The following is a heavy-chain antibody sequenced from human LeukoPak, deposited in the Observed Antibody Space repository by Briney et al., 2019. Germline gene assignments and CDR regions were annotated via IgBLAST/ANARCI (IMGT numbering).Heavy chain of an antibody. CDR2: VIPNSGGT. CDR1: GYTFTLYY. CDR3: ARGVLLQGRGAFDI. D-gene: IGHD2-21*02. Sequence: ASVKVSCKASGYTFTLYYIHWLRQAPGQSLEWMGWVIPNSGGTNYAQNFQGRVTMTRDASISTAYMELSSLTYDDTAIYYCARGVLLQGRGAFDIWGQGSMVTVTS. J-gene: IGHJ3*02. V-gene: IGHV1-2*02.